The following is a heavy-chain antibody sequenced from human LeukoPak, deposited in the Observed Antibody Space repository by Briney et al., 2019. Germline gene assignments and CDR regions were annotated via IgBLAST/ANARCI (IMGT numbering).Heavy chain of an antibody. J-gene: IGHJ4*02. Sequence: GGSLRLSCAASGFTFDDYTMHWVRQAPGKGLEWVSLISWDGGSTYYADSVKGRFTISRDNSKNSLYLQMNSLRTEDTALYYCASGTTVMGWGQGTLVTVSS. CDR1: GFTFDDYT. D-gene: IGHD4-17*01. CDR3: ASGTTVMG. CDR2: ISWDGGST. V-gene: IGHV3-43*01.